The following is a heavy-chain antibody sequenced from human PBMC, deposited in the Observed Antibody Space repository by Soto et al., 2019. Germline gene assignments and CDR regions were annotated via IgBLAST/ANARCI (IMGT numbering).Heavy chain of an antibody. Sequence: QVELVQSGAEVKKPGSSVRVSCKASGGAFNNYGFTWVRQASGQGLEWMGQIIPLFSTTHYAQKFQGRFSITADGSTSTVHMELSSLTSEDTAVYYCARDGNLSSSYGDFDYWGQGTLVIVSS. CDR1: GGAFNNYG. V-gene: IGHV1-69*01. CDR2: IIPLFSTT. CDR3: ARDGNLSSSYGDFDY. D-gene: IGHD6-6*01. J-gene: IGHJ4*02.